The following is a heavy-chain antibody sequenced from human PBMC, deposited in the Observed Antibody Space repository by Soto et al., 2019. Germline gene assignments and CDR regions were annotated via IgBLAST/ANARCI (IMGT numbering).Heavy chain of an antibody. V-gene: IGHV1-8*01. CDR1: GYTFTSYD. J-gene: IGHJ6*03. Sequence: QVQLVQSGAEVKKPGASVKVSCKASGYTFTSYDINWVRQATGQGLEWMGWMNSNSGNTGYAQKFQGRVTMTRNTSISTAYMELSSLRSEDTAVYYCATLFGESHSTYYYYYYMDVWGKGTTVTVSS. CDR2: MNSNSGNT. CDR3: ATLFGESHSTYYYYYYMDV. D-gene: IGHD3-10*02.